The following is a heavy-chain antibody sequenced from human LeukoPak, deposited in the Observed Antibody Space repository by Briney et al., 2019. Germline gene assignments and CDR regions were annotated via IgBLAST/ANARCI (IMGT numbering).Heavy chain of an antibody. D-gene: IGHD1-20*01. Sequence: SETLSLTCTVSGGSISSYYWSWIRQPPGKGLEWIGYIYYSGSTNYNPSLKSRVTISVDTSKDQFSLKLSSVTAADTAVYYCARALYNWNGRFDPWGQGTLVTVSS. CDR2: IYYSGST. CDR1: GGSISSYY. CDR3: ARALYNWNGRFDP. J-gene: IGHJ5*02. V-gene: IGHV4-59*01.